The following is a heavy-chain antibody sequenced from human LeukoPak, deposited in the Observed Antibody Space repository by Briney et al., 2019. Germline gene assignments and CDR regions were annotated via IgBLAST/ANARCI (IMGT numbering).Heavy chain of an antibody. J-gene: IGHJ4*02. D-gene: IGHD1-26*01. CDR2: IHHSGSP. V-gene: IGHV4-34*01. CDR3: ARGRTSLSGAQSGTLFDY. Sequence: SETLSLTCAVYGGSFSGYYWSWIRQPPGKGLEWIGDIHHSGSPNYNPSLKSRVTMSVDKSKNQFSLKLSSVTAADTAVYYCARGRTSLSGAQSGTLFDYWGQGTLVTVSS. CDR1: GGSFSGYY.